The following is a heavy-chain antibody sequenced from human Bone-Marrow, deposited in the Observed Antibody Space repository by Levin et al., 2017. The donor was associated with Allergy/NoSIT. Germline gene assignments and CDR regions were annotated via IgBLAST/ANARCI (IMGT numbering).Heavy chain of an antibody. D-gene: IGHD3-22*01. J-gene: IGHJ4*02. CDR3: ARSFPIGYFHFEY. Sequence: SETLSLTCAVSGGSVSSGTYYWSWIRQPPGKGLEWIGYIYYSGTTNYNPSLKSRVTISRDTSKNQLSLELSSLTAADTAVYYCARSFPIGYFHFEYWGQGSLVTVSS. CDR1: GGSVSSGTYY. CDR2: IYYSGTT. V-gene: IGHV4-61*01.